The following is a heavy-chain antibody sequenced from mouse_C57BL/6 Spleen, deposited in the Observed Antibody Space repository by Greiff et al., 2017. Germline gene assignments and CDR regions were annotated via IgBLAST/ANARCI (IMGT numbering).Heavy chain of an antibody. CDR2: IDPSYSYT. CDR1: GYTFTSYW. CDR3: ARSGGSSPHYFDY. D-gene: IGHD1-1*01. J-gene: IGHJ2*01. Sequence: VQLQQPGAELVMPGASVKLSCKASGYTFTSYWMNWVKQRPGQGLEWIGEIDPSYSYTTYNQKFKGKSTLTVDKSSSTAYMQLSSLTSEDSAVYYCARSGGSSPHYFDYWGQGTTLTVSS. V-gene: IGHV1-69*01.